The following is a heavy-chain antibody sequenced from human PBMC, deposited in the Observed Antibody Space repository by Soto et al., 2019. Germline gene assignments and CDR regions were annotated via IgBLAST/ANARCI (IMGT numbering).Heavy chain of an antibody. J-gene: IGHJ6*02. V-gene: IGHV1-58*02. CDR1: GFTFTSSA. CDR3: ARGRKYYYDSSGLSAYGMDV. Sequence: SVKVSCKASGFTFTSSAMQCVRQARGQRLEWIGWIVVGSGNTNYAQKFQERVTITRDMSTSTAYMELSSLRSEDTAVYYCARGRKYYYDSSGLSAYGMDVWGQGTTVTVSS. D-gene: IGHD3-22*01. CDR2: IVVGSGNT.